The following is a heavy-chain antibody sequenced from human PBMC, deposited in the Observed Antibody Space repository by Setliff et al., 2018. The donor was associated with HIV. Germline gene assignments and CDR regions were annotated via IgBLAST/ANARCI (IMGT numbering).Heavy chain of an antibody. D-gene: IGHD2-21*02. J-gene: IGHJ4*02. Sequence: PGGSLRLSCAASGFTFSNYRMNWVRQAPGKGLEWVSYISSSTTTIRYADSVKGRFTISRDNSKNTLYLQMNSLRAEDTAVYYCAREVTAIRYFDYWGQGTLVTVSS. CDR1: GFTFSNYR. CDR2: ISSSTTTI. CDR3: AREVTAIRYFDY. V-gene: IGHV3-48*01.